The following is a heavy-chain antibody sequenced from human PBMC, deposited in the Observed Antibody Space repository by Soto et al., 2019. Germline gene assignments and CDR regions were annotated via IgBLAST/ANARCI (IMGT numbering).Heavy chain of an antibody. CDR3: ASDARYNYRDY. Sequence: GGSLRLSCTASGFSFSSWPLHWVRQAPGKGLEWVAVISSDGNNQYYADSVKGRFTVSRDHYKDTMYLQMNSLGGEDTGVYYCASDARYNYRDYWGQGTLVTVSS. J-gene: IGHJ1*01. CDR2: ISSDGNNQ. CDR1: GFSFSSWP. D-gene: IGHD5-18*01. V-gene: IGHV3-30-3*01.